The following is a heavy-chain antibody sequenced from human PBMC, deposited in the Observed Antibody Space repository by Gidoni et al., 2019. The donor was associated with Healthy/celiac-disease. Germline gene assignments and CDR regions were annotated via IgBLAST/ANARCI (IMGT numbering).Heavy chain of an antibody. CDR2: INHSGST. V-gene: IGHV4-34*01. D-gene: IGHD3-22*01. J-gene: IGHJ3*02. Sequence: QVQLQQWGAGLLKPSETLSLTCAVYAGSFSGYYWSWIRQPPGKGLEWIGEINHSGSTNYNPSLKSRVTISVDTSKNQFSLKLSSVTAADTAGYYCARFPLYYYDSSGYNAFDIWGQGTMVTVSS. CDR3: ARFPLYYYDSSGYNAFDI. CDR1: AGSFSGYY.